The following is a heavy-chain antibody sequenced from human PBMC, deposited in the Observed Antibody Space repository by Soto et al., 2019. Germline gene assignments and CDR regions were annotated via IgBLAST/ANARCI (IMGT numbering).Heavy chain of an antibody. J-gene: IGHJ6*03. Sequence: SVTVSCTALGYTFTSYYMHWVRQAPGKGLEWMGIINPSGGSTSYAQKFQGRVTMTRDTSTSTVYMELSSLRSEDTAVYYCALYDFWSSYPGSDLMDVLVKGSTVTGSS. D-gene: IGHD3-3*01. CDR2: INPSGGST. V-gene: IGHV1-46*01. CDR3: ALYDFWSSYPGSDLMDV. CDR1: GYTFTSYY.